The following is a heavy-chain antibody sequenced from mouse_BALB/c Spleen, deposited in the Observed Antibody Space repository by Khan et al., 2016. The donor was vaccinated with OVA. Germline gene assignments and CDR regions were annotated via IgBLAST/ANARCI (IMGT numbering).Heavy chain of an antibody. J-gene: IGHJ3*01. Sequence: VQLQQSGPDLVKPGASVKMSCKASGYSFTGYYMNWVKQSHGKSLECIGRINPNTGNTNYNQKFKGKVVISVDTSSSTVYMELRSLTSEDSAVYYCARGYDFFAYWGQGTLVTVSA. CDR1: GYSFTGYY. V-gene: IGHV1-26*01. CDR3: ARGYDFFAY. CDR2: INPNTGNT. D-gene: IGHD2-14*01.